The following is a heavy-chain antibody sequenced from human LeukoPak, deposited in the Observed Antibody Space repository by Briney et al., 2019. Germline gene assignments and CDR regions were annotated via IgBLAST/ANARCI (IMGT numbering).Heavy chain of an antibody. V-gene: IGHV4-61*02. D-gene: IGHD3-16*02. CDR2: IYTSGST. CDR1: GGSISSGSYY. J-gene: IGHJ4*02. CDR3: ARVGMITFGGVIVFDY. Sequence: SQTLSLTCTVSGGSISSGSYYWSWIRQPAGKGLEWIGRIYTSGSTNYNPSLKSRVTISVDTSKNQFSLKLNSVTAADTAVYYCARVGMITFGGVIVFDYWGQGTLVTVS.